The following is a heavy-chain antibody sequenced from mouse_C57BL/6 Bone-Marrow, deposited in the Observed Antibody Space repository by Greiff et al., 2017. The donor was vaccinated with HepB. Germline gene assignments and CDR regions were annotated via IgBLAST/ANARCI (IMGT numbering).Heavy chain of an antibody. Sequence: EVKLMESGGGLVQPGGSLSLSCAASGFTFTDYYMSWVRQPPGKALEWLGFIRNKANGYTTEYSASVKGRFTISRDNSQSILYRQMNALRAEDSATYYCARYLLQRDAMDYWGQGTSVTVSS. V-gene: IGHV7-3*01. CDR3: ARYLLQRDAMDY. CDR1: GFTFTDYY. CDR2: IRNKANGYTT. J-gene: IGHJ4*01.